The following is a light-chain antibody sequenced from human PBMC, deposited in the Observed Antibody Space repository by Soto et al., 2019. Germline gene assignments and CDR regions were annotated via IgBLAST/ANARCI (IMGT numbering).Light chain of an antibody. V-gene: IGKV1-5*01. CDR1: QRISSW. CDR2: DVS. CDR3: QQYNSYPNT. Sequence: DIRMTQSPSTLSASVGDRVTITCLACQRISSWLAWYQQKPGTAPNLLIYDVSTLESGVPLRLSGSGSGTEFTLTISSLQPDDFGTDYCQQYNSYPNTFGQATKLVI. J-gene: IGKJ2*01.